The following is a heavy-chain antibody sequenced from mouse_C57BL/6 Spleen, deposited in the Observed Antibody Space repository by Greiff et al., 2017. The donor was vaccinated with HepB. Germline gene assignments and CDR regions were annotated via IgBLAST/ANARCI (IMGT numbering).Heavy chain of an antibody. CDR1: GYTFTSYW. D-gene: IGHD2-5*01. CDR2: IDPSDSYT. Sequence: QVQLQQPGAELVMPGASVKLSCKASGYTFTSYWMHWVKQRPGQGLEWIGEIDPSDSYTNYNQKFKGKSTLTVDKSSSTAYMQLSSLTSEDSAVYYCARGSNDAMDYWGQGISVTVSS. V-gene: IGHV1-69*01. J-gene: IGHJ4*01. CDR3: ARGSNDAMDY.